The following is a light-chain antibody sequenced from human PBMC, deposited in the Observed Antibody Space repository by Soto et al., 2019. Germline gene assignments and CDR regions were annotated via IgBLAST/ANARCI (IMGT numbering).Light chain of an antibody. CDR1: QSVSSSS. J-gene: IGKJ5*01. CDR3: QHRYNWPPIT. Sequence: EIRFTQSPSTLSLSPGERATLSCRAIQSVSSSSLAWYQQNTGQAPSLLMYEASSRATGIPDRFSGSGSGTDFTLTISRLEPEDFAVYYCQHRYNWPPITFGQGTRLEIK. CDR2: EAS. V-gene: IGKV3D-20*02.